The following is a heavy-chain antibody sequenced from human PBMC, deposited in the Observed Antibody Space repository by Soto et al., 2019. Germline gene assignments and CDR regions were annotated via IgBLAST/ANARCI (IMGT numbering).Heavy chain of an antibody. D-gene: IGHD2-15*01. CDR3: ARVRVVGVVVSRYYYFDY. CDR1: GYTFTSYG. CDR2: ISAYNGNT. Sequence: ASVKVSCKASGYTFTSYGISWVRQAPGQGLEWMGWISAYNGNTNYAQKIQGRDNMTKDTSTSTVYMELRSLRSDDTAVYYCARVRVVGVVVSRYYYFDYWGQGTLVTVSS. J-gene: IGHJ4*02. V-gene: IGHV1-18*01.